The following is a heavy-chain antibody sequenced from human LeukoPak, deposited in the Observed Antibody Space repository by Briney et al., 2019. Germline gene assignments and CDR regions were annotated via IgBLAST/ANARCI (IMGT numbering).Heavy chain of an antibody. CDR2: INESGST. Sequence: SETLSLTCVVYGGSFGGYLWTWIRQPPGKGLEWLGEINESGSTNYNPSLKSRVTISVDTSKNQFSLKLSSVTAADTAVYYCARGRYYYDSSGRRGVDVWGQGTTVTVSS. CDR3: ARGRYYYDSSGRRGVDV. CDR1: GGSFGGYL. J-gene: IGHJ6*02. D-gene: IGHD3-22*01. V-gene: IGHV4-34*01.